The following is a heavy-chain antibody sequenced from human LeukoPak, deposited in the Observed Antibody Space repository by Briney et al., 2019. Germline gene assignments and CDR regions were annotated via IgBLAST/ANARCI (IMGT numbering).Heavy chain of an antibody. V-gene: IGHV1-46*01. CDR3: ARDTRYYYGSGSSPRFDY. CDR1: GYTFTSYY. D-gene: IGHD3-10*01. CDR2: INPSGGST. Sequence: GASVKVPCKASGYTFTSYYMHWVRQAPGQGLEWMGIINPSGGSTSYAQKFQGRVTMTRDMSTSTVYMELSSLRSEDTAVYYCARDTRYYYGSGSSPRFDYWGQGTLVTVSS. J-gene: IGHJ4*02.